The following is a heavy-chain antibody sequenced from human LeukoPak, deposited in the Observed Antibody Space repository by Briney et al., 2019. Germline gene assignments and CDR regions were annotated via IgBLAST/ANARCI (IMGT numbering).Heavy chain of an antibody. J-gene: IGHJ4*02. D-gene: IGHD3-10*01. Sequence: LSLTCTVSGGSISSGGYYWSWIRQAPGKGLEWVSHISSSGSSIYYADSVKGQFTISRDNAKNSLYLQMNSLRAEDTAVYYCARVAYGSGSYYTSTSDYWGQGTLVTVSS. V-gene: IGHV3-11*01. CDR3: ARVAYGSGSYYTSTSDY. CDR2: ISSSGSSI. CDR1: GGSISSGGYY.